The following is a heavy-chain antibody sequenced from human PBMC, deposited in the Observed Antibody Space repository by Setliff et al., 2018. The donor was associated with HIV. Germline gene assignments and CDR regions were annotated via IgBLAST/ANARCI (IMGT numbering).Heavy chain of an antibody. Sequence: GGSLRLSCAASGFTFSTYGMHWVRQAPGKGLEWISFIWYDGSNRYYADSVKGRFTISRDSSKNTVYLEMNSLTAEDTAVYYCAKVGAWGQGTLVTVSS. CDR2: IWYDGSNR. CDR3: AKVGA. J-gene: IGHJ4*02. V-gene: IGHV3-30*02. CDR1: GFTFSTYG.